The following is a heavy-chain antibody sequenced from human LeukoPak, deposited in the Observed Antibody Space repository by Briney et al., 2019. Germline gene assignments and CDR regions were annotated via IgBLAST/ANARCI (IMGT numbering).Heavy chain of an antibody. J-gene: IGHJ4*02. CDR3: ARDGGYYGSALEY. CDR1: GFTVSSNY. Sequence: GGSLRLSCAASGFTVSSNYMSWVRQAPGKGLEWVSIIYNGGSTYYGDSVKGRFTISRDNSKNTLYLQMNSLSAEDTAVYYCARDGGYYGSALEYWGQGTLVTVSS. D-gene: IGHD3-10*01. V-gene: IGHV3-53*01. CDR2: IYNGGST.